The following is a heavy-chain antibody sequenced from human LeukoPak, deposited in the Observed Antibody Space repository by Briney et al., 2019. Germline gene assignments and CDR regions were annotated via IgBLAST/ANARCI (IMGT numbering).Heavy chain of an antibody. CDR3: ARARYANAWYAFDI. Sequence: PSETLSLTCTVSGGSVSSYYWSWIRRPPGRGLEWIAYLSHSGSSDSNPSLASRVTTLVDTSKNQFSLKLTSVTAADTAVYYCARARYANAWYAFDIWGHGTMVTVSS. V-gene: IGHV4-59*02. CDR1: GGSVSSYY. CDR2: LSHSGSS. D-gene: IGHD2-2*01. J-gene: IGHJ3*02.